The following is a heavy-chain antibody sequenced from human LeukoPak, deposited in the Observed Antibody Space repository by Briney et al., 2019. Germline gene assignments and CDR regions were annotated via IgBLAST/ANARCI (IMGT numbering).Heavy chain of an antibody. D-gene: IGHD3-22*01. CDR1: GFTFSSSG. J-gene: IGHJ3*02. CDR3: AKDTYYYGSSGYKDAFDI. Sequence: GGSLRLTCAASGFTFSSSGMHWVRQAPGKGLEWVAFIRYDGSNKYYADSVKGRFTISRDNAKDSLYLQMNSLTAEDTALYYCAKDTYYYGSSGYKDAFDIWGQGTMVTVSS. CDR2: IRYDGSNK. V-gene: IGHV3-30*02.